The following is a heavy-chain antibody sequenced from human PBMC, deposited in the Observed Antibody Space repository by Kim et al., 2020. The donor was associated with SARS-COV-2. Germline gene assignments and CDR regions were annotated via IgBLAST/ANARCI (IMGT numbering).Heavy chain of an antibody. D-gene: IGHD1-20*01. CDR1: GFTFSSYG. Sequence: GGSLRLSCAASGFTFSSYGMHWVRQAPGKGLEWVAVISYDGSNKYYADSVKGRFTISRDNSKNTLYLQMNSLRAEDTAVYYCAKGGHNWNPWVGYFDYWGQGTLVTVSS. V-gene: IGHV3-30*18. CDR3: AKGGHNWNPWVGYFDY. CDR2: ISYDGSNK. J-gene: IGHJ4*02.